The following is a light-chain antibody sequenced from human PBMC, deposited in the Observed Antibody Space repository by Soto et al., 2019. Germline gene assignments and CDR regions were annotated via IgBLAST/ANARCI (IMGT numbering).Light chain of an antibody. CDR2: GAN. J-gene: IGKJ1*01. Sequence: EIVMTQSPVTLSVSPGERATLSCRASQSVSSDLAWYQQKPGQAPRLLIYGANNRATGIPARFSGSGSGTQFTLTISRLQSEDFAIYYCQQYNNWPPWTFGQGTKVEIK. V-gene: IGKV3-15*01. CDR1: QSVSSD. CDR3: QQYNNWPPWT.